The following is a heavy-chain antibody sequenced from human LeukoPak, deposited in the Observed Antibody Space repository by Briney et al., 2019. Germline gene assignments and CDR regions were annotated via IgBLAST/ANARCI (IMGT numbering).Heavy chain of an antibody. V-gene: IGHV3-30*18. CDR2: ISYDGSNK. D-gene: IGHD3-10*01. Sequence: GGSLRLSCAASGFTFSSYGMHWVRQAPGKGLEWVAVISYDGSNKYYADSVKGRFTISRDNSKNTLYLQMNSLRAEDTAVYYCAKDGGLLWFGELGNAFDIWGQGTMVTVSS. J-gene: IGHJ3*02. CDR1: GFTFSSYG. CDR3: AKDGGLLWFGELGNAFDI.